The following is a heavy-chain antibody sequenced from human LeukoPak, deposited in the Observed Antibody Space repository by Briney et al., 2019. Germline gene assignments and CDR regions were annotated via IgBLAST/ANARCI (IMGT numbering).Heavy chain of an antibody. Sequence: ASVKVSCKASGYTFTSYYMHWVRQAPGQWLEWMGIINPSGGSTSYAQKFQGRVTMTRDTSTSTVYMELSSLRSEDTAVYYCARALYYYDSSGWTEDYFDYWGQGTLVTVSS. J-gene: IGHJ4*02. CDR1: GYTFTSYY. CDR2: INPSGGST. V-gene: IGHV1-46*01. D-gene: IGHD3-22*01. CDR3: ARALYYYDSSGWTEDYFDY.